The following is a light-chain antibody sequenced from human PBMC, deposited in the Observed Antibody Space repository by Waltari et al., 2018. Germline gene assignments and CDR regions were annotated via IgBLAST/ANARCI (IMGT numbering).Light chain of an antibody. CDR1: ESVRSY. CDR2: DIS. Sequence: EIVLTQSPATLSLSPGEGATLSCRASESVRSYLAWYQQKPGQAPRLLIYDISKRASGIPARFSGSGSGTDFTLTISSLEPEDFAVYYCQQRNYWPLTFGQGTKVEIK. V-gene: IGKV3-11*01. J-gene: IGKJ1*01. CDR3: QQRNYWPLT.